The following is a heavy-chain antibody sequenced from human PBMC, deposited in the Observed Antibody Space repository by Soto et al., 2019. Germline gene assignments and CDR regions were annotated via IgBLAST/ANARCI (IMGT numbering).Heavy chain of an antibody. D-gene: IGHD1-26*01. CDR3: ARHGITGSYYGAFDI. CDR1: GSSIRTGQRH. CDR2: IKYSGTT. Sequence: SQTLSLTWTVIGSSIRTGQRHRGWSRHPPGQGLEWIASIKYSGTTFYNPSLKSRVTLSVDTSKNQFALKLSSVTAAETAVYYCARHGITGSYYGAFDIWGQGTMVT. V-gene: IGHV4-39*01. J-gene: IGHJ3*02.